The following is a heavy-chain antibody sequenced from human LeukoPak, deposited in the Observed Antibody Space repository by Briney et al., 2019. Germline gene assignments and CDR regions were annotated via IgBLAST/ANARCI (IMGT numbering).Heavy chain of an antibody. Sequence: SETLSLTCTVSGGSISSSNYYWVWIRQPPGKGLEWIGSIYYSGSTYYNPSLKSGVTISVDTSKNQFSLKLSSVTAADTAVYYCARVGLGALGYWGQGTLVTVSS. D-gene: IGHD1-26*01. CDR3: ARVGLGALGY. J-gene: IGHJ4*02. CDR1: GGSISSSNYY. V-gene: IGHV4-39*01. CDR2: IYYSGST.